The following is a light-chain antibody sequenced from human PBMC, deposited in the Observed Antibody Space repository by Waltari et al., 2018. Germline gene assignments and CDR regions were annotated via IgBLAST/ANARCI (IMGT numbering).Light chain of an antibody. J-gene: IGLJ7*01. Sequence: QSVLTQPPSVSAAPGQRVTISCSGGSSNIGNNYVSWYRQFPGTAPKLLIYEDSGRPSGIPGRFSGSKSGTSVTLDITGLQAGDEADYYCGTWDSSLSGAVFGGGTHLTVL. CDR3: GTWDSSLSGAV. CDR2: EDS. CDR1: SSNIGNNY. V-gene: IGLV1-51*02.